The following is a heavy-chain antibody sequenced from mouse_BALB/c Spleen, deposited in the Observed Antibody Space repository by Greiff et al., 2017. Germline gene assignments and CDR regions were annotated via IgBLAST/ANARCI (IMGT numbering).Heavy chain of an antibody. CDR3: ARERYAMDY. CDR1: GISITTGNDR. J-gene: IGHJ4*01. Sequence: EVQLKESGPGLVKPSQTLSLTCTVTGISITTGNDRWSWIRQFPGNKLEWIGYIYYSGTSTYNPSLTSRTTITRDNSKNQFYLEMNTLTAKDTATCYCARERYAMDYWGQGTSVTVSS. CDR2: IYYSGTS. V-gene: IGHV3-5*02.